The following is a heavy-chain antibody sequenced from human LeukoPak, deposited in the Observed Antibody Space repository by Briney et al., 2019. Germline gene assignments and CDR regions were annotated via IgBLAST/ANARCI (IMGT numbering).Heavy chain of an antibody. CDR2: INPSGGST. D-gene: IGHD3-10*01. Sequence: GASVKVSCKASGYTFTSYYMHWVGQAPGQGLGGLGIINPSGGSTSYAQKFQGRVTMTRDTSTSTVYMELSSLRSEDTAVYYCARRGSAVLGNWFDPWGQGTLVTVSS. V-gene: IGHV1-46*01. J-gene: IGHJ5*02. CDR3: ARRGSAVLGNWFDP. CDR1: GYTFTSYY.